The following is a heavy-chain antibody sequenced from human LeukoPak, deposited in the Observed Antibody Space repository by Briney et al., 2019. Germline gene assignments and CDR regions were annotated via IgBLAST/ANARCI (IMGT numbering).Heavy chain of an antibody. D-gene: IGHD1-26*01. V-gene: IGHV3-23*01. CDR2: IGGSGGST. Sequence: GGSLRLSCAASGFTFSSYAMSWVRQAPGKGLEWVSAIGGSGGSTYYADSVKGRFTISRDNPKKTLYLQMDSLRAEDTAVYYCARRGFFDYWGQGTLVTVSS. CDR1: GFTFSSYA. J-gene: IGHJ4*02. CDR3: ARRGFFDY.